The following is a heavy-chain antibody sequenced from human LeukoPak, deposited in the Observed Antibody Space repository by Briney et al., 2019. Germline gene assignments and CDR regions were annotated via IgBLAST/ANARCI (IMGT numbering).Heavy chain of an antibody. CDR2: ISSSSSTI. CDR3: ARGYCSGGSCYSYYYYNYMDV. V-gene: IGHV3-48*01. D-gene: IGHD2-15*01. Sequence: GGSLRLSCAASGFTFSSYEMNWVRQAPGKGLEWVSYISSSSSTIYYADSVKGRFTISRDNAKNSLYLQMNSLRAEDTAVYYCARGYCSGGSCYSYYYYNYMDVWGKGTTVTVSS. J-gene: IGHJ6*03. CDR1: GFTFSSYE.